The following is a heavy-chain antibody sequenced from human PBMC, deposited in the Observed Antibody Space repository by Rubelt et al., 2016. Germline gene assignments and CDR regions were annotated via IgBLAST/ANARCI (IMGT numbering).Heavy chain of an antibody. CDR1: GYTFTGYY. J-gene: IGHJ4*02. Sequence: QVQLVQSGAEVKKPGASVKVSCKASGYTFTGYYMHWVRQAPGQGLEWVGRINPNSGGTNYAQKCQGRITMTRDTSITTAYMKLSRLRSDDTAVFYCARESSSGWYIDYWGQGTLVTVSS. D-gene: IGHD6-19*01. V-gene: IGHV1-2*06. CDR3: ARESSSGWYIDY. CDR2: INPNSGGT.